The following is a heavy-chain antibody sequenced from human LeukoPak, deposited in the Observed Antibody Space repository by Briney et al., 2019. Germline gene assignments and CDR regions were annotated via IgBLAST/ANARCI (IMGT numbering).Heavy chain of an antibody. Sequence: GGSLRLSCAASGFTFSSYWMSWVRQAPGKGLEWVAIIKQDGTEKYYVDSVKGRFTISRNNAKNSLYLQMNSLRAEDTAVYYCARGVGATHFDYWGQGTLVTVSS. CDR2: IKQDGTEK. CDR1: GFTFSSYW. D-gene: IGHD1-26*01. V-gene: IGHV3-7*04. CDR3: ARGVGATHFDY. J-gene: IGHJ4*02.